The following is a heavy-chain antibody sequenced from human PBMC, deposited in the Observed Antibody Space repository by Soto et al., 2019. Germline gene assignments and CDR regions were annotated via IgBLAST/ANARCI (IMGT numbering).Heavy chain of an antibody. D-gene: IGHD1-1*01. CDR3: ARGGDGTTSAYYYGMDV. J-gene: IGHJ6*02. V-gene: IGHV4-59*01. CDR2: IYYSGST. CDR1: GGSISSYY. Sequence: QVQLQESGPGLVKPSETLSLTCTVSGGSISSYYWSWIRQPPGKGLEWIGYIYYSGSTNYNPSLKSRVTISVDTSKNQFSLKLSCVTAADTAVYYCARGGDGTTSAYYYGMDVWGQGTTVTVSS.